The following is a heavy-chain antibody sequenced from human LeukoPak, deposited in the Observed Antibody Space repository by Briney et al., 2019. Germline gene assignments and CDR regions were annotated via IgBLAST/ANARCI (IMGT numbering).Heavy chain of an antibody. D-gene: IGHD3-10*01. Sequence: GGSLRLSCAASGFTFSSYWVHWVRQAPGKGLVWVSRINSDGSSTSYAESVKGRITISRDNAQNTLSLQMYSLGAEDTAVYYCARGVYYRGNFDYWGQGTLVTVSS. CDR2: INSDGSST. CDR3: ARGVYYRGNFDY. V-gene: IGHV3-74*01. CDR1: GFTFSSYW. J-gene: IGHJ4*02.